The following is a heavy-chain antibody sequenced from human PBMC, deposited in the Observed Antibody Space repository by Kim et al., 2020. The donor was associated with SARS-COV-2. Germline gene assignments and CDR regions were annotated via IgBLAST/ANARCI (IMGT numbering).Heavy chain of an antibody. Sequence: SVKVSCKASGGTFSSYAISWVRQAPGQGLEWMGGIIPIFGTANYAQKFQGRVTITADESTSTAYMELSSLRSEDTAVYYCARVCSSTSCYADPWGQGTLVTVSS. D-gene: IGHD2-2*01. V-gene: IGHV1-69*13. CDR1: GGTFSSYA. CDR2: IIPIFGTA. CDR3: ARVCSSTSCYADP. J-gene: IGHJ5*02.